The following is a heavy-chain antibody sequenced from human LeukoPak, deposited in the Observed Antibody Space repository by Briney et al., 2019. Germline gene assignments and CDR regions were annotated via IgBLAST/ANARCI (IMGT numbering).Heavy chain of an antibody. CDR3: ARGHCNSRNCYWHFDL. CDR1: GFTFSDYY. CDR2: ITGTDHSM. V-gene: IGHV3-11*01. D-gene: IGHD2/OR15-2a*01. Sequence: GGSLRLSCDASGFTFSDYYMSWIRQAPGKGLEWLSYITGTDHSMRYADSVKGRFAISRDNAKNSLYLQLNSLRAEDTAVYYCARGHCNSRNCYWHFDLWGRGTRVTVSS. J-gene: IGHJ2*01.